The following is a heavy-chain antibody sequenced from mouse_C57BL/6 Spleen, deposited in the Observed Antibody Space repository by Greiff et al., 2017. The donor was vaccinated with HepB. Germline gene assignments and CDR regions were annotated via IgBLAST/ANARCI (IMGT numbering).Heavy chain of an antibody. D-gene: IGHD2-4*01. J-gene: IGHJ1*03. V-gene: IGHV10-3*01. CDR3: VRGGNYDYDVGYFDV. CDR1: GFTFNTYA. CDR2: IRSKSSNYAT. Sequence: EVQLVESGGGLVQPKGSLKLSCAASGFTFNTYAMHWVRQAPGKGLEWVARIRSKSSNYATYYADSVKDRFTISRDDSQSMLYLQMNNLKTEDTAMYYCVRGGNYDYDVGYFDVWGTGTTVTVSS.